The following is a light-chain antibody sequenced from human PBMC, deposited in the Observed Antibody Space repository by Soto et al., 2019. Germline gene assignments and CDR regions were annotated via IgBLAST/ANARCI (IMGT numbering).Light chain of an antibody. J-gene: IGLJ3*02. CDR3: CSYVGSYSWM. V-gene: IGLV2-11*01. Sequence: QSALTQPRSVSGSPGQSVTISCTGSSSDVGNYNYVSWYQQRAGKAPKLMIYDVSQRPSGVPDRFSGSKSGNTASLTISGLQADDEGGYFCCSYVGSYSWMFGGGTKVTVL. CDR1: SSDVGNYNY. CDR2: DVS.